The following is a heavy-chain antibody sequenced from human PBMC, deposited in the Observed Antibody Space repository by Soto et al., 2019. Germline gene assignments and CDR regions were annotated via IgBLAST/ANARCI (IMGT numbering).Heavy chain of an antibody. Sequence: QVQLVESGGGVVQPGRSLRLSCAASGFTFTSFAFHWVRQAPGKGLEWVTVISFDGSNQYYADSVKVRFTIARDDSKNTLYLQMNSLRTEDTAVYYCARGLETTPDFWGQGTLVTVAS. CDR2: ISFDGSNQ. J-gene: IGHJ4*02. V-gene: IGHV3-30*03. CDR1: GFTFTSFA. CDR3: ARGLETTPDF. D-gene: IGHD4-17*01.